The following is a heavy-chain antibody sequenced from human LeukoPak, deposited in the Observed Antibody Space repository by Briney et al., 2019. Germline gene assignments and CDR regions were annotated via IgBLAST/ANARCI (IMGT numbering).Heavy chain of an antibody. D-gene: IGHD4-23*01. J-gene: IGHJ6*03. V-gene: IGHV1-69*05. CDR1: GGTFSSYA. CDR2: IIPIFGTA. CDR3: ARSRRVTMVVTQPYYYYMDV. Sequence: GASVKVSCKASGGTFSSYAISWVRQAPGQGLEWMGGIIPIFGTANYAQKFQGRVTITTDESTSTAYMELSSLRAEDTAVYYCARSRRVTMVVTQPYYYYMDVWGKGTTVSVSS.